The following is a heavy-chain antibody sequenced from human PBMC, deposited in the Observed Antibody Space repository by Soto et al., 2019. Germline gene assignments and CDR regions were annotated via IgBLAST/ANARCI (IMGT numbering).Heavy chain of an antibody. J-gene: IGHJ5*01. V-gene: IGHV3-7*03. CDR1: GFTFSTYW. Sequence: GGSLRLSCAVSGFTFSTYWMIWVRQAPGKGLEWVANIKEDGSEKYYVDSVKGRFIISRDNAKNSLYLQMSSLRAEDTAVYYCARDRDIVGQFDSWGQGTLVTVSS. D-gene: IGHD2-15*01. CDR3: ARDRDIVGQFDS. CDR2: IKEDGSEK.